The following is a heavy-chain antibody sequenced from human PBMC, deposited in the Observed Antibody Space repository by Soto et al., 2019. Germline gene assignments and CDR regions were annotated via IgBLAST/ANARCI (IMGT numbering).Heavy chain of an antibody. Sequence: PSETLSLTCAVSGDSISSSKWWSWVRQPPGKGLEWIGEIYHSGSTNYNPSLKSRVIISVDTSKNQFSLKLNSVTAADTAVYYCARGGMDVWGQGTTVTVSS. V-gene: IGHV4-4*02. J-gene: IGHJ6*02. CDR3: ARGGMDV. CDR2: IYHSGST. CDR1: GDSISSSKW.